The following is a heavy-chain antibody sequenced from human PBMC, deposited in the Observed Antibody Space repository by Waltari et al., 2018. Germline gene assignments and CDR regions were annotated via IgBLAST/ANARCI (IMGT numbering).Heavy chain of an antibody. CDR1: GYSFTNYW. Sequence: EVQVVQSGSEVKQPGESLKISCKGSGYSFTNYWIGWVRQMPGKGLEWMGSLYPSHSDARYSPSFQGPVTISADRSIRTAYLQWSSLKASDTAMYYCARSGTSSSRYFDLWGRGALVTVSS. CDR3: ARSGTSSSRYFDL. V-gene: IGHV5-51*01. D-gene: IGHD6-6*01. CDR2: LYPSHSDA. J-gene: IGHJ2*01.